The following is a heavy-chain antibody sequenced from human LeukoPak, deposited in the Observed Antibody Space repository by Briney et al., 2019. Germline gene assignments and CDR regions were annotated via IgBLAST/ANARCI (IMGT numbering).Heavy chain of an antibody. CDR2: ISSSSSYI. Sequence: GGSLRLSCAASGFTFSSYSMNWVRQAPGKGLEWVSSISSSSSYIYYADSVKGRFTISRDNAKNSLYLQMNSLRAEDTAVYYCARQYGSGSYYGYFDYWGQGTLVTVSS. J-gene: IGHJ4*02. CDR3: ARQYGSGSYYGYFDY. CDR1: GFTFSSYS. V-gene: IGHV3-21*01. D-gene: IGHD3-10*01.